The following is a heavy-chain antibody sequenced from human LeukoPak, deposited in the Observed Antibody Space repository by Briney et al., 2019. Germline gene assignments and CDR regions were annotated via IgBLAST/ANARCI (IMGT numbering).Heavy chain of an antibody. V-gene: IGHV1-69*05. CDR3: ARGHYDFWSGYPSDYYYMDV. CDR1: GGTFSSYA. Sequence: SVKVSRKASGGTFSSYAISWVRQAPGQGLEWMGVIIPIFGTANYAQKFQGRVTITTDESTSTAYMELSSLRSEDTAVYYCARGHYDFWSGYPSDYYYMDVWGKGTTVTVSS. J-gene: IGHJ6*03. CDR2: IIPIFGTA. D-gene: IGHD3-3*01.